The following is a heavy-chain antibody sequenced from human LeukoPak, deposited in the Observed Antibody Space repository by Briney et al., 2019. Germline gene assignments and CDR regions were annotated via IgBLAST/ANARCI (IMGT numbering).Heavy chain of an antibody. V-gene: IGHV3-9*01. CDR2: ISWKSDII. Sequence: GGSLRLSCAASGCTFDDYAMHWVRQVPGKGLEWVSTISWKSDIIGYADSVKGRFTISRDNAKNSLYLRMNSLGAEDTAVYYCARVNPLVAPGALDIWGQGTMVAVSS. CDR3: ARVNPLVAPGALDI. J-gene: IGHJ3*02. D-gene: IGHD5-12*01. CDR1: GCTFDDYA.